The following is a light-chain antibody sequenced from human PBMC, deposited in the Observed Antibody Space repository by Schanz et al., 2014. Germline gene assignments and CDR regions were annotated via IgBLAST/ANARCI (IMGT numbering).Light chain of an antibody. V-gene: IGLV2-14*03. CDR1: GGDYGGFHY. J-gene: IGLJ1*01. CDR3: SSFTRGPIPYV. CDR2: DVT. Sequence: QSALTQPASVSGSPGQSITISCTGTGGDYGGFHYVSWYQQHPGKAPKLIISDVTDRPSGVSDRFSGSKSGNTASLTISGLQADDEADYYCSSFTRGPIPYVFGTGTKLTVL.